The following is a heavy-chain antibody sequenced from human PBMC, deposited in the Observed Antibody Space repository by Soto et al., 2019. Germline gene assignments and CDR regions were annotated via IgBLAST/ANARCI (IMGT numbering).Heavy chain of an antibody. CDR2: ITPTSTSI. J-gene: IGHJ4*02. V-gene: IGHV3-21*06. CDR3: ARARGNDWYEDY. CDR1: GFTFSSYS. Sequence: EVQLVESGGGLVKPGGSLRLSCAASGFTFSSYSFNWVRQAPGKGLEWVSIITPTSTSISYADSVRGRFTISRDNAKNSLYLQMDSLGAGDTAVYYCARARGNDWYEDYWGQGTLVTVSS. D-gene: IGHD1-1*01.